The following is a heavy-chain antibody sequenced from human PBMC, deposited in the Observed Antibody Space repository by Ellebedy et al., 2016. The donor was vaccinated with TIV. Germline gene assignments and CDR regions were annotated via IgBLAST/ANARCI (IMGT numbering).Heavy chain of an antibody. CDR3: VKGAWLDD. Sequence: ESLKISXAASGFSFTTFDMSWVRQAPGKGLEWVSVFYGHDDSKYYGDSVEGRFTISKDKSKNILYLQMNRLRAEDTALYYCVKGAWLDDWGQGALVIVSS. J-gene: IGHJ4*02. CDR2: FYGHDDSK. V-gene: IGHV3-23*01. D-gene: IGHD1-26*01. CDR1: GFSFTTFD.